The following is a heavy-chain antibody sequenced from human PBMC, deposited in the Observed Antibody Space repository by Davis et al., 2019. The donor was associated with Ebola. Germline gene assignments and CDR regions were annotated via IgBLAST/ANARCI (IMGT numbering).Heavy chain of an antibody. V-gene: IGHV1-69*06. CDR3: ARDGRFRDRSWFDP. J-gene: IGHJ5*02. D-gene: IGHD3-10*01. CDR1: GGTFGSYA. CDR2: IIPIFGTA. Sequence: SVKVSCKASGGTFGSYAISWVRQDPGQGLEWMGGIIPIFGTAKYAQKLQGRVTITADKSTSTAYMELSSLRPKDTAVYCCARDGRFRDRSWFDPWGQGTLVTVSS.